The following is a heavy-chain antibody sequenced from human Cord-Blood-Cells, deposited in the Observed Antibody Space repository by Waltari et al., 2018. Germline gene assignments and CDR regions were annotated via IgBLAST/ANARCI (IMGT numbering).Heavy chain of an antibody. Sequence: QVQLVQSGAEVKKPGSSVKVSCKASGGTFSSYAISWVRQAPGQGLEWMGGIIPMLGIANYAQKFQGRVTITADKSTSTAYMELSSLRSEDTAVYYCARFQSDSSSWFDYWGQEPWSPSPQ. J-gene: IGHJ4*01. CDR2: IIPMLGIA. D-gene: IGHD6-13*01. CDR3: ARFQSDSSSWFDY. V-gene: IGHV1-69*10. CDR1: GGTFSSYA.